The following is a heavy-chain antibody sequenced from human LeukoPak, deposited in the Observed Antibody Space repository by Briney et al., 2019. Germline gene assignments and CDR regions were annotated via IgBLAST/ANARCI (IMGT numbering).Heavy chain of an antibody. V-gene: IGHV3-30-3*01. J-gene: IGHJ3*02. CDR2: ISYDGSDK. Sequence: GGSLRLSCAASGFTFAAYAMHWVRQAPGKGLEWVAIISYDGSDKYYADSVKGRLTISRDNSKSTLYLQMISLRTEDTAVYYCARIGYSNWGDALDIWGQGTMVTASS. D-gene: IGHD6-13*01. CDR1: GFTFAAYA. CDR3: ARIGYSNWGDALDI.